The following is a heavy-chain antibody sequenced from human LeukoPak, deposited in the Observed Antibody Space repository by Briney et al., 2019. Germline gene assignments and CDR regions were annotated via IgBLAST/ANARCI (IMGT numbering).Heavy chain of an antibody. J-gene: IGHJ4*02. D-gene: IGHD3-10*01. Sequence: GESLKISCKGSGYSFTTYWIGWVRQLPGKGLEWMGIIYPHDSDTRYNPSFQDQVTISADKSISTAHLQWSSLKASDSAMYYCARRGPYGSGSYVLDYWGQGTLVTVSS. CDR3: ARRGPYGSGSYVLDY. V-gene: IGHV5-51*01. CDR1: GYSFTTYW. CDR2: IYPHDSDT.